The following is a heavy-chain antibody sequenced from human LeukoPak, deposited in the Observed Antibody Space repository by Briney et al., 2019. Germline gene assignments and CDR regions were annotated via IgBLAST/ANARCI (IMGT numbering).Heavy chain of an antibody. CDR1: GYTFTSYG. D-gene: IGHD4-23*01. Sequence: ASVKVSCKASGYTFTSYGISWVRQAPGQGLEWMGWISAYNSNTNYAQKLQGRVTMTTDTSISTAYMELSSLRFDDTAVYYCARRDYGGDSYWFDSWGQGTLVTVSS. V-gene: IGHV1-18*01. J-gene: IGHJ5*01. CDR3: ARRDYGGDSYWFDS. CDR2: ISAYNSNT.